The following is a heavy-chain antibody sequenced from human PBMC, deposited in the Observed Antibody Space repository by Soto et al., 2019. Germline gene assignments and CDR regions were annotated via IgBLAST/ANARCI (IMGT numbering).Heavy chain of an antibody. CDR1: GFTFSSYA. D-gene: IGHD3-16*02. V-gene: IGHV3-23*01. Sequence: PGGSLRLSCAASGFTFSSYAMSWVRQAPGKGLEWVSAISGSGGSTYYADSVKGRFTISRDNSKNTLYLQMNSLRAEDTAVYYWAKKFSFMITFGGVIVLAFDYWGQGTLVTVSS. CDR3: AKKFSFMITFGGVIVLAFDY. J-gene: IGHJ4*02. CDR2: ISGSGGST.